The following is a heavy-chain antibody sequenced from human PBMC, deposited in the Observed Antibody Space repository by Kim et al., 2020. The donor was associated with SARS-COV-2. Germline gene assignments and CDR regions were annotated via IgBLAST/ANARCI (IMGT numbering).Heavy chain of an antibody. CDR3: ARADTAMIAPMGY. V-gene: IGHV1-46*01. J-gene: IGHJ4*02. D-gene: IGHD5-18*01. Sequence: QKFQGRVTMTRDTSTSTVYMELSSLRSEDTAVYYCARADTAMIAPMGYWGQGTLVTVSS.